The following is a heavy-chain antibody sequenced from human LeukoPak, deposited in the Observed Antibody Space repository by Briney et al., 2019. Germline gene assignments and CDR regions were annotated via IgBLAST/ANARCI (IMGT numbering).Heavy chain of an antibody. CDR2: IYYSGST. CDR1: GGSINDPNYY. Sequence: SETLSLTCNVFGGSINDPNYYWSWIRQPPGKGLEWIGYIYYSGSTNYNPSLKSRLTISVDTSKSQFSLKLTSVTAADTAVYYCARTTEGGYTYDYFYYYYMDVWGKGTTVTISS. J-gene: IGHJ6*03. V-gene: IGHV4-61*01. D-gene: IGHD5-18*01. CDR3: ARTTEGGYTYDYFYYYYMDV.